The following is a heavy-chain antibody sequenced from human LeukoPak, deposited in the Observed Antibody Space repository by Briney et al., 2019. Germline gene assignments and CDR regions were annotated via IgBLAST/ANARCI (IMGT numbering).Heavy chain of an antibody. D-gene: IGHD3-22*01. J-gene: IGHJ4*02. Sequence: PGRSLRLSCAASGFTLSSFGMHWVRQAPGKGLEWVAVIWYDGSNKYYADSVKGRSTISRDNSKNTLYLQMNSLRAEDTAVYYCARELPPVVTYYFDYWGQGTLVTVSS. CDR2: IWYDGSNK. CDR3: ARELPPVVTYYFDY. V-gene: IGHV3-33*01. CDR1: GFTLSSFG.